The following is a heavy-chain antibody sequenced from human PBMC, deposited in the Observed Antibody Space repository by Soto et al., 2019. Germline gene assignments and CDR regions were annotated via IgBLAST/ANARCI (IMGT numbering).Heavy chain of an antibody. CDR2: VYYTGST. CDR3: ARGRTVRNYADDSSDYYYVFDD. V-gene: IGHV4-59*01. CDR1: GDSISTFY. D-gene: IGHD3-22*01. Sequence: SETLSLTCTVSGDSISTFYWGWMRQSPGKELEWSGYVYYTGSTNYNPSLKSRVTISVDRSKNQFSLKLTSANAADTAVYYCARGRTVRNYADDSSDYYYVFDDWGQG. J-gene: IGHJ4*02.